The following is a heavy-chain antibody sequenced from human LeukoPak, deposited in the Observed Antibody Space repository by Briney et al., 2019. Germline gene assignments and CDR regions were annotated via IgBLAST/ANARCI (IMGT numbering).Heavy chain of an antibody. CDR1: GGSISSYY. V-gene: IGHV4-59*01. J-gene: IGHJ5*02. Sequence: SETLSLTCTVSGGSISSYYWSWIRQPPGKGLEWIGYIYYSGSTNFNPSLKSRVTISVDTSKNQFSLKLSSVTAADAAVYYRARVGSGWYWFDPWGQGTLVTVSS. D-gene: IGHD6-19*01. CDR2: IYYSGST. CDR3: ARVGSGWYWFDP.